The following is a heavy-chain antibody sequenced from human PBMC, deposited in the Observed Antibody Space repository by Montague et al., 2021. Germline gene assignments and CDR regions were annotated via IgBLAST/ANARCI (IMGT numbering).Heavy chain of an antibody. CDR1: GFSLTTSGAG. D-gene: IGHD5-24*01. CDR2: IYWDADK. V-gene: IGHV2-5*02. Sequence: PALVKPTQTLTLTCTFSGFSLTTSGAGVGWIRQPPGKALEWLGVIYWDADKRYSPSLQNRLIITHYASRNQVILTLNDLDPMDTGTYFSAHTDHGIPFYCYFDVWGKGTPVTVSS. J-gene: IGHJ6*03. CDR3: AHTDHGIPFYCYFDV.